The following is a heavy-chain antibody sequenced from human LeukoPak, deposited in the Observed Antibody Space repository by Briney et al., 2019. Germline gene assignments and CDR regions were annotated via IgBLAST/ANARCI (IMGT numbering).Heavy chain of an antibody. CDR2: ISGSGAST. J-gene: IGHJ5*02. CDR1: GFTFSTSA. V-gene: IGHV3-23*01. CDR3: ARGVGATDSNWFDP. Sequence: GGSLRLSCAASGFTFSTSAMSWVRRAPGKGLEWVSAISGSGASTYYADSVKGRFTISRDNSKNTLYLQINSLRAEDTAVYYCARGVGATDSNWFDPWGQGTLVTVSS. D-gene: IGHD1-26*01.